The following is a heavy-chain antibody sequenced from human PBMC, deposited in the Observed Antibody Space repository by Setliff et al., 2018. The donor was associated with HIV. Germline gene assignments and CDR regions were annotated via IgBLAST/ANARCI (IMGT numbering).Heavy chain of an antibody. CDR2: IRSEANSYAT. D-gene: IGHD4-17*01. CDR1: GFTFTGSA. J-gene: IGHJ1*01. CDR3: TTTYGDYVFAEYFQH. V-gene: IGHV3-73*01. Sequence: SGGSLRLSCAVSGFTFTGSAMHWVRQAFGKGLEWVGRIRSEANSYATAYTASVKGRFIISRDDSKNTAYLQMNSLKTEDTAVYYCTTTYGDYVFAEYFQHWGQGTLVTVSS.